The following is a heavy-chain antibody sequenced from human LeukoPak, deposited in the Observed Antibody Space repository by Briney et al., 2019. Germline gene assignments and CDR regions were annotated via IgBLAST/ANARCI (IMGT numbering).Heavy chain of an antibody. V-gene: IGHV3-7*05. Sequence: PGGSLRLSCAASGFTFSDYQMTWVRQAPGKGLEWVATIKQDENEKYYVDSVRGRFTISRDNAKNSLFLHMNSLRDEDTAVYYCARSYDRRGYFYYGVDVWGQGTTVTVSS. CDR1: GFTFSDYQ. CDR2: IKQDENEK. J-gene: IGHJ6*02. CDR3: ARSYDRRGYFYYGVDV. D-gene: IGHD3-16*01.